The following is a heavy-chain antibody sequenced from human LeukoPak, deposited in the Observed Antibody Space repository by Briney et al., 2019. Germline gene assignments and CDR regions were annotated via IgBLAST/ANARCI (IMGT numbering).Heavy chain of an antibody. J-gene: IGHJ4*02. Sequence: ASVKVSCKASGYTFTGYYMHWVRQAPGQGLEWMGWINPNSGGTNYAQKFQGRVTMTRDTSISTAYMELSRLRSDDTAVYYCARSPEDYDILTGYYSRFDYWGQGTLVTVSS. CDR2: INPNSGGT. D-gene: IGHD3-9*01. V-gene: IGHV1-2*02. CDR1: GYTFTGYY. CDR3: ARSPEDYDILTGYYSRFDY.